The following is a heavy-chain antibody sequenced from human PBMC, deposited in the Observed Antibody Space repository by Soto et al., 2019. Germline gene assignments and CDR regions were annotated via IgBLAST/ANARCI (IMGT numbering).Heavy chain of an antibody. Sequence: PGGSLRLSCAASGVTFSGYSMNWVRQAAGKGLEWVSSICSSSSYVYYADSVKGRFTISRDNAKNLLYQLMYSMTAAETAVYYFSRVERYNYYSSGPDYWGQGTLVTVSS. CDR1: GVTFSGYS. D-gene: IGHD3-22*01. CDR3: SRVERYNYYSSGPDY. V-gene: IGHV3-21*01. J-gene: IGHJ4*02. CDR2: ICSSSSYV.